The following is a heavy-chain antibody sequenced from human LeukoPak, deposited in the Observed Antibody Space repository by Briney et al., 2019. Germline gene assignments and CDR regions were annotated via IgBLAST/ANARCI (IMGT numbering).Heavy chain of an antibody. J-gene: IGHJ4*02. D-gene: IGHD4-17*01. CDR2: IYYSGST. CDR3: ARSFGDHDPFDY. Sequence: PSQTLSLTCTVSGGSISSGGYYWRWIRQHPGKGLEWIRYIYYSGSTYYNPSLKSRVTISVDTSKNQFSLKLSSVTAADTAVYYCARSFGDHDPFDYWGQGTLVTVSS. CDR1: GGSISSGGYY. V-gene: IGHV4-31*03.